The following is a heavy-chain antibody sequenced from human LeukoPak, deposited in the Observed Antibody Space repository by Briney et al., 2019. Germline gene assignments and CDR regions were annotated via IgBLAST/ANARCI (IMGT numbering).Heavy chain of an antibody. D-gene: IGHD6-13*01. J-gene: IGHJ4*02. Sequence: GGSLRLSCAASGFVFRYYGMHWVRQAPGKGLEWVSYIQNDESNKYYADSVRGRFTISRDNSRNSLFLQMNSLRPEDTGDYYCAKAYSSSWYVGLLNYWGQGVLVTVSS. CDR1: GFVFRYYG. V-gene: IGHV3-30*02. CDR2: IQNDESNK. CDR3: AKAYSSSWYVGLLNY.